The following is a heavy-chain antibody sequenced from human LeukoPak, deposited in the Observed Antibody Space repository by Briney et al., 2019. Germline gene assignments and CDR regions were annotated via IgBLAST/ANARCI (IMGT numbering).Heavy chain of an antibody. J-gene: IGHJ4*02. CDR1: GFTFSSYA. V-gene: IGHV3-30-3*02. D-gene: IGHD4-17*01. CDR2: ISYDGSNK. Sequence: GGSLRLSCAASGFTFSSYAMHWVRQAPGKGLEWVAVISYDGSNKYYADSVKGRFTISRDNSKNTLYLQMNSLRAEDTAVYYCAKDSPRGVSYGDFDYWGQGTLVTVSS. CDR3: AKDSPRGVSYGDFDY.